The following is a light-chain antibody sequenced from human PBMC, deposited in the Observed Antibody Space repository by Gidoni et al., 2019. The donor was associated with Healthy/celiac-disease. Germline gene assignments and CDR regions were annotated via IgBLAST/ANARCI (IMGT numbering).Light chain of an antibody. J-gene: IGKJ2*01. CDR3: QQRSNWRT. CDR2: DAS. Sequence: ELVLPQSPATLSLSPGERATLSCRASQSVSSYLAWYQQKPGQAPRLLIYDASNRATGIPARFSGSGSGTDFTLTISSLEPEDFAVYYCQQRSNWRTFGQXTKLEIK. V-gene: IGKV3-11*01. CDR1: QSVSSY.